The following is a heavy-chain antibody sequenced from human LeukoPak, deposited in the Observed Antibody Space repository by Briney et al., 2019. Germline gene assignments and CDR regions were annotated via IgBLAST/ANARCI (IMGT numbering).Heavy chain of an antibody. V-gene: IGHV3-7*03. CDR1: GFIFSTYW. Sequence: GGSLRLSCAASGFIFSTYWMAWVRQAPGKGLEWVANIKEDGSDKNYVVSMKGRFTISRDNAKNSLYLQMNSLRAEDMALYYCAKDIAQSIEANAIDYWGQGTLVTVSS. CDR2: IKEDGSDK. J-gene: IGHJ4*02. D-gene: IGHD6-6*01. CDR3: AKDIAQSIEANAIDY.